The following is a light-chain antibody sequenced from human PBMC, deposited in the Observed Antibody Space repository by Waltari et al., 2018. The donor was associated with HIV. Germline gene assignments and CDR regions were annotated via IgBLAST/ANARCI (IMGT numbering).Light chain of an antibody. V-gene: IGLV1-47*01. J-gene: IGLJ3*02. Sequence: QSVVTQPPSASGTPGQRVVISCSGTNSNIGSHSVNCYQQVPGAAPKILIYRDDQRSSGVPDRFSGSKSATSAALAISELRSEDEADYYCAVWDDSLRGGVFGGGTKLTVL. CDR3: AVWDDSLRGGV. CDR2: RDD. CDR1: NSNIGSHS.